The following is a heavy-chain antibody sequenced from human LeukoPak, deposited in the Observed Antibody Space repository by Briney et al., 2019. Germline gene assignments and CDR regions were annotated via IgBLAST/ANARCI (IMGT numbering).Heavy chain of an antibody. Sequence: PSETLSLTCTVPGGSISSYYWSWIRQPPGKGLEWIGFIYYSGGTNYNPSLKSRVAISVDTSKNQFSLKLSSVTAADTAVYYCARHRTAPRGFGNFDCWGQGTLVTVSS. V-gene: IGHV4-59*08. J-gene: IGHJ4*02. CDR3: ARHRTAPRGFGNFDC. CDR2: IYYSGGT. CDR1: GGSISSYY. D-gene: IGHD3-3*01.